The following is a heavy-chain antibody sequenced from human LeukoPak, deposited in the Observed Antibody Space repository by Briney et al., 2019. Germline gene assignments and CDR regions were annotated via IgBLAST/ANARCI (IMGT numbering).Heavy chain of an antibody. CDR2: IYTSGST. J-gene: IGHJ3*02. CDR3: AREKLFGYYYDSSLRDAFDI. V-gene: IGHV4-4*07. Sequence: SETLSLTCTVSGGSISSYYWSWIRQPAGKGLEWIGRIYTSGSTNYNPSLKSRVTMSVDMSKNQFSLKLSSVTAADTAVYYCAREKLFGYYYDSSLRDAFDIWGQGTMVTVSS. CDR1: GGSISSYY. D-gene: IGHD3-22*01.